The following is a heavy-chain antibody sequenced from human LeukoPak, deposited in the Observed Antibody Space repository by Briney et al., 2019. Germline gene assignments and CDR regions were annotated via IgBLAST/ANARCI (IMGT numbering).Heavy chain of an antibody. CDR2: IKEDGSET. V-gene: IGHV3-7*03. CDR1: GFTFSGYW. J-gene: IGHJ2*01. D-gene: IGHD1-1*01. Sequence: GGSLRLSCAASGFTFSGYWMKWARQAPGKELEWVANIKEDGSETYYVDSVRGRFTISRDNAKNSLYLQMNNLRAEDTAVYYCARGGTSGIWGRGTLVTVSS. CDR3: ARGGTSGI.